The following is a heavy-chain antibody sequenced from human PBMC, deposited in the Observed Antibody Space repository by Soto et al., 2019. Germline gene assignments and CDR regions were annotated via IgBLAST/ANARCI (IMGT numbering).Heavy chain of an antibody. J-gene: IGHJ4*02. CDR3: ARSERGYDSDY. CDR1: GGSFSVYY. CDR2: INHSGST. V-gene: IGHV4-34*01. D-gene: IGHD5-12*01. Sequence: SDPLSLTCAIYGGSFSVYYWSWIRQPPGKGLEWIGEINHSGSTNYNPSLKSRVTISVDTSKNQFSLKLNSVTAADTAVYYCARSERGYDSDYWGQGTLVTVS.